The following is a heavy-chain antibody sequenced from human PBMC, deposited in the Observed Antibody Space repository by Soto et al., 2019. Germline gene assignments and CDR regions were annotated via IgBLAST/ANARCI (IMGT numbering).Heavy chain of an antibody. J-gene: IGHJ4*02. CDR2: VGGIGSTT. CDR3: ARDTVTHDY. CDR1: GFIFTNYG. Sequence: GALRLSCAASGFIFTNYGMSWVRQAPGKGLEWVAAVGGIGSTTSYADSVNGRFSVSRDTSRNTLYLQMNSLRAEDTAIYYCARDTVTHDYWGQGT. D-gene: IGHD4-17*01. V-gene: IGHV3-23*01.